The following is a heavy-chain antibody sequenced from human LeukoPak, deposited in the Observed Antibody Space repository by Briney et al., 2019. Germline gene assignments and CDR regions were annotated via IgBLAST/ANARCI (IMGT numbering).Heavy chain of an antibody. V-gene: IGHV3-21*01. CDR1: GFTFSSYS. D-gene: IGHD6-19*01. CDR2: ISSGSSYI. CDR3: ARVVAVAGRAFDI. J-gene: IGHJ3*02. Sequence: GGSLRLSCAASGFTFSSYSMNWVRQAPGKGLEWVSSISSGSSYIYYADSVKGRFTISRDNAKNSLYLQMNSLRAEDTAVYYCARVVAVAGRAFDIWGQGTMVTVSS.